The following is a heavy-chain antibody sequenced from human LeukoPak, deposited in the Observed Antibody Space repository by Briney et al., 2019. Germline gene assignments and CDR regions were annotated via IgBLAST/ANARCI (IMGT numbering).Heavy chain of an antibody. CDR2: INHSGST. CDR3: ARRQSNGYYYDSSGYYHFDY. J-gene: IGHJ4*02. CDR1: GGSISSSSYY. D-gene: IGHD3-22*01. V-gene: IGHV4-39*07. Sequence: ASETLSLTCTVSGGSISSSSYYWGWIRQPPGKGLEWIGEINHSGSTNYNPSLKSRVTISVDTSKNQFSLKLSSVTAADTAVYYCARRQSNGYYYDSSGYYHFDYWGQGTLVTVSS.